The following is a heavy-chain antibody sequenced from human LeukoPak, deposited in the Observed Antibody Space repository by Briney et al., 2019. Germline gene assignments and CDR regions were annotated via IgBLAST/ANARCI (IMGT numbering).Heavy chain of an antibody. J-gene: IGHJ5*02. D-gene: IGHD2-2*01. CDR2: ISAYNGNT. CDR3: ATDPTPEYQLLLDGHNWFDP. V-gene: IGHV1-18*01. Sequence: ASVKVSCKASGYTCTSYGISWVRQAPGQALEWMGWISAYNGNTNYAQKLQGRVTMTTDTSTSTAYMELRSLRSDDTAVYYCATDPTPEYQLLLDGHNWFDPWGQGTLVTVSS. CDR1: GYTCTSYG.